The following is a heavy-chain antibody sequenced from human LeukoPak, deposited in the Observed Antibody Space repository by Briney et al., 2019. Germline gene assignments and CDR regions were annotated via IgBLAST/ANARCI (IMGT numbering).Heavy chain of an antibody. J-gene: IGHJ4*02. V-gene: IGHV4-30-4*08. CDR2: IYYSGST. CDR3: ASYYGYSYGSFDY. D-gene: IGHD5-18*01. CDR1: GGSISSGDYY. Sequence: SQTLSLTCTVSGGSISSGDYYWSWIRQPPGKGLEWIGYIYYSGSTYYNPSLKRRVTISVDTSKNQFSLKLSSVTAADTAVYYCASYYGYSYGSFDYWGQGTLVTVSS.